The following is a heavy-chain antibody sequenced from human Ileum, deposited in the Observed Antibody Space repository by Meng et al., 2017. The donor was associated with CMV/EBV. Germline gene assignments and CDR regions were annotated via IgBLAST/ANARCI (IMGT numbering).Heavy chain of an antibody. CDR2: IRYDGSKK. J-gene: IGHJ5*02. CDR3: AKGGNWFRDWFDP. D-gene: IGHD3-10*01. CDR1: GFTFSSHG. Sequence: CAASGFTFSSHGMHWVRQAPGKGLEWVAFIRYDGSKKYYADSLKGRFTISRDNSRTTVYLQVDSLRNDDTALYYCAKGGNWFRDWFDPWGQGTLVTVSS. V-gene: IGHV3-30*02.